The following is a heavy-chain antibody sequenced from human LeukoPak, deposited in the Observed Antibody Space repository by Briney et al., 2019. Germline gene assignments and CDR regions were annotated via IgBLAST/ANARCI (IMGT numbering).Heavy chain of an antibody. CDR2: MNPNSGNT. CDR1: GYTCTSYD. Sequence: GASVKVSCKASGYTCTSYDINWVRQATGQGLEWMGWMNPNSGNTGYAQKFQGRVTITRNTSISTAYMELSSLRSEDTAVYYCARGEYDFWSGYYLWGQGTLVTVSS. CDR3: ARGEYDFWSGYYL. V-gene: IGHV1-8*03. J-gene: IGHJ4*02. D-gene: IGHD3-3*01.